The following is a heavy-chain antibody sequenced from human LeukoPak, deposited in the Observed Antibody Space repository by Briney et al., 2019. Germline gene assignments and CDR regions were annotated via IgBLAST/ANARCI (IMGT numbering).Heavy chain of an antibody. V-gene: IGHV1-3*04. CDR1: GYTFTGYA. D-gene: IGHD6-13*01. CDR2: INTGSGNT. CDR3: ARDKAAAGIFGH. Sequence: GASVKVSCKASGYTFTGYALHWVRQAPGQGLEWMGWINTGSGNTKYSQKLQGRVTMTTDTSTSTAYMELRSLRSDDTAVYYCARDKAAAGIFGHWGQGTLVTVSS. J-gene: IGHJ4*02.